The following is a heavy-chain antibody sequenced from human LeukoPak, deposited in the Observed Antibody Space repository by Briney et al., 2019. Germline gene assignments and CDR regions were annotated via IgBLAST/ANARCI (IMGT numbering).Heavy chain of an antibody. CDR3: ARGGSYGSGSYYRMTRDFDY. D-gene: IGHD3-10*01. Sequence: KPSETLSLTCTVSGGSISSYYWSWIRQPAGKGLEWIGRIYSSGSTNYNPSLKSRVTMSVDTSKNQFSLKLSSVTAADTAVYYCARGGSYGSGSYYRMTRDFDYWGQGTLVTVSS. V-gene: IGHV4-4*07. CDR1: GGSISSYY. J-gene: IGHJ4*02. CDR2: IYSSGST.